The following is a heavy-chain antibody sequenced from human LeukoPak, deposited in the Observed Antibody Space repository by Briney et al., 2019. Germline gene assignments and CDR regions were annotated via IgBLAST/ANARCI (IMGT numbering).Heavy chain of an antibody. CDR3: ARDLSVNAFDI. V-gene: IGHV4-59*01. Sequence: SETLSLTCTVSGASISSYHWHWVRQPPGKGPEWIGDSGSPNYNPSLASRLTLSVDATENLLSLKLTSVTAADTAVYFCARDLSVNAFDIWGQGTLVTVSS. CDR1: GASISSYH. D-gene: IGHD2/OR15-2a*01. CDR2: SGSP. J-gene: IGHJ3*02.